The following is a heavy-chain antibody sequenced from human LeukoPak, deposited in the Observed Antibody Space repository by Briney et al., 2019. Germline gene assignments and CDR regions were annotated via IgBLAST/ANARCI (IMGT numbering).Heavy chain of an antibody. J-gene: IGHJ4*02. CDR1: GNSISSGDNY. CDR2: IYTSGST. V-gene: IGHV4-61*02. Sequence: SETLSLTCTVSGNSISSGDNYWSWIRQPAGKGLEWIGRIYTSGSTNYNPSLKSRVTISVDTSKNQFSLKLSSVTAADTAVYYCARCDHVTYFDYWGQGTLVTVSS. CDR3: ARCDHVTYFDY.